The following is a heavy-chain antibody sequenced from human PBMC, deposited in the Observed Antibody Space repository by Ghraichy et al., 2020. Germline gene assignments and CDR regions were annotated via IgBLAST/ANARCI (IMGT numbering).Heavy chain of an antibody. CDR2: IYTSGST. V-gene: IGHV4-4*07. J-gene: IGHJ3*02. D-gene: IGHD2-8*01. CDR1: GGSISSYY. Sequence: SETLSLTCTVSGGSISSYYWSWIRQPAGKGLEWIGRIYTSGSTNYNPSLKSRVTMSVDTSKNQFSLKLSSVTAADTAVYYCARAIQLYAPTQDAFDIWGQGTMVTVSS. CDR3: ARAIQLYAPTQDAFDI.